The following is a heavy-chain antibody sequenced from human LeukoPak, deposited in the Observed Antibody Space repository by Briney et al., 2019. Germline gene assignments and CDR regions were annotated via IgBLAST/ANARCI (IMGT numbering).Heavy chain of an antibody. CDR3: AKDQKSGYSYGYGDDAFDI. Sequence: PGGSLRLSCAASGFTFSSYGMHWVRQAPGKGLEWVAFIRYDGSNKYYADSVKGRFTISRDNSKNTLYLQMNSLRAEDTAVYYCAKDQKSGYSYGYGDDAFDIWGQGTMVTVSS. CDR1: GFTFSSYG. D-gene: IGHD5-18*01. J-gene: IGHJ3*02. V-gene: IGHV3-30*02. CDR2: IRYDGSNK.